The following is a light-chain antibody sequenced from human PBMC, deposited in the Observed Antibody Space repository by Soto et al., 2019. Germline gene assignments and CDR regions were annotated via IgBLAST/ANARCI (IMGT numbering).Light chain of an antibody. CDR3: QQYDNYKPLT. Sequence: DIQMTQSPSTLSASVGDRVTITCRASQSISSWLAWYQQKPGKAPKLLIFDASSLESRTPTRFSCRRSGTQFTLTLNGLQPDDFATYYCQQYDNYKPLTFGGGTKVDIK. CDR2: DAS. J-gene: IGKJ4*01. V-gene: IGKV1-5*01. CDR1: QSISSW.